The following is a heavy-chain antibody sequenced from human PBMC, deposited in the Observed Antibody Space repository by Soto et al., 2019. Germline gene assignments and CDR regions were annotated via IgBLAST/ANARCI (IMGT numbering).Heavy chain of an antibody. J-gene: IGHJ4*02. CDR1: GFTFSSYA. CDR3: ASYQPPDFDY. Sequence: PGGSLRLSCAASGFTFSSYAMHWVRQAPGKGLEWVAVISYDGSNKYYADSVKGRFTISRDNSKNTLYLQMNSLRAEDTAVYYCASYQPPDFDYWGPGTLVTVSS. CDR2: ISYDGSNK. D-gene: IGHD2-2*01. V-gene: IGHV3-30-3*01.